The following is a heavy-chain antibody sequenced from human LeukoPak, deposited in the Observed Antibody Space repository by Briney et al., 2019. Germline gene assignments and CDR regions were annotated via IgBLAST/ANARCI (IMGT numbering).Heavy chain of an antibody. CDR3: ARVIPFNYYDSSGYPDY. Sequence: PSETLSLTCTVSGGSISSYYWSWIRQPPGKGLEWIGYLDYRGYTNYNPSLKSRVTISEDTSNNQFSLTLSSVTAADTAVYYCARVIPFNYYDSSGYPDYWGQGTLVTVSS. D-gene: IGHD3-22*01. J-gene: IGHJ4*02. CDR2: LDYRGYT. CDR1: GGSISSYY. V-gene: IGHV4-59*01.